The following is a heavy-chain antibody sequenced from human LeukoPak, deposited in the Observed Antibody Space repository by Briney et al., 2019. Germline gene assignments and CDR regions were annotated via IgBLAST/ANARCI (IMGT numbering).Heavy chain of an antibody. CDR3: ARGSNFDY. CDR2: ISGYNGNT. V-gene: IGHV1-18*01. D-gene: IGHD2/OR15-2a*01. CDR1: GYTFTSYG. J-gene: IGHJ4*02. Sequence: GASVKVSCKASGYTFTSYGISWVRQAPGQGLEWMGWISGYNGNTKYAQKFQDRVTLTTDTSTSTAYMELRSLRSDDTAVYFCARGSNFDYWGQGTLLIVSS.